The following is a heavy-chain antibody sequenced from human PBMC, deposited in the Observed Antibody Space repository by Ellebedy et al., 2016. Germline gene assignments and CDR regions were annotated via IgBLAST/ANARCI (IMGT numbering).Heavy chain of an antibody. Sequence: GESLKISXAASGFTVSSNYMNWVRQAPGKGLEWVSYISSSSSTIYYADSVKGRFTISRDNAKNSLYLQMNSLRAEDTALYYCVPRSNWGQGTLVTVSS. J-gene: IGHJ4*02. CDR2: ISSSSSTI. V-gene: IGHV3-48*04. CDR1: GFTVSSNY. CDR3: VPRSN.